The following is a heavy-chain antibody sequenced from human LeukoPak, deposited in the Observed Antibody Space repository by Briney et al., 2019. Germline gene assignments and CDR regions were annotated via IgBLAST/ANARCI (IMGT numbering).Heavy chain of an antibody. V-gene: IGHV4-4*09. CDR3: ARQKCTSTSCLTKNAFDI. CDR1: GSISSYY. D-gene: IGHD2-2*01. Sequence: SETLSLTCTVSGSISSYYWSWIRQPPGKGLEWIGYIYTSGSTNYNPSLKSRVTISVDTSKDQFSLDLSSVTAADTAVYYCARQKCTSTSCLTKNAFDIWGQGTMVTVSS. CDR2: IYTSGST. J-gene: IGHJ3*02.